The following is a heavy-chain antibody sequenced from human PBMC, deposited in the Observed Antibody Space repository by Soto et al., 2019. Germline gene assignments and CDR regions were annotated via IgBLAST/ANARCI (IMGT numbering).Heavy chain of an antibody. Sequence: SETLSLTCGISGDTVSSSNVVWNWIRQSPSRGLEWLGRTYYRSNWFYEYAESVRSRIAITPDTFKNQFSLQLTSVTPEDTAGYYCARGAFIVSPSTGFDYWGREPRSPSPQ. CDR1: GDTVSSSNVV. J-gene: IGHJ4*02. CDR3: ARGAFIVSPSTGFDY. V-gene: IGHV6-1*01. D-gene: IGHD3-16*02. CDR2: TYYRSNWFY.